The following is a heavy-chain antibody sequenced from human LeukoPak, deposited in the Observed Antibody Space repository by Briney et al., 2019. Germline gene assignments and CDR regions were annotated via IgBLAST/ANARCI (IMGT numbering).Heavy chain of an antibody. CDR2: IYSGGNT. Sequence: GGSLRLSCAASGFTVSRNYMSWVRQAPGKGLEWVSVIYSGGNTYYADFVKGQFTISRDNSKNTLYLQINSLTAEDTAVYYCANLPRGDYWGLGTLVTVSS. J-gene: IGHJ4*02. CDR1: GFTVSRNY. D-gene: IGHD3-10*01. V-gene: IGHV3-53*01. CDR3: ANLPRGDY.